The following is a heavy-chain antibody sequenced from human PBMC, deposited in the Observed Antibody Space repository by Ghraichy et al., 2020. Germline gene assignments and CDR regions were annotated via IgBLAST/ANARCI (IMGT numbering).Heavy chain of an antibody. J-gene: IGHJ4*02. CDR2: IYYSGST. CDR3: AREFGEFLGYYFDY. V-gene: IGHV4-30-4*01. CDR1: GGSISSGDYY. Sequence: SETLSLTCTVSGGSISSGDYYWSWIRQPPGKGLEWIGYIYYSGSTYYNPSLKSRVTISVDTSKNQFSLKLSSVTAADTAVYYCAREFGEFLGYYFDYWGQGTLVTVSS. D-gene: IGHD3-10*01.